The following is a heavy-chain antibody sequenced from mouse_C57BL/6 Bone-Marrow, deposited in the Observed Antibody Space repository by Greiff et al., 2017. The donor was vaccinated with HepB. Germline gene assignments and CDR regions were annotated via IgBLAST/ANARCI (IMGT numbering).Heavy chain of an antibody. CDR2: IYPYNGVS. V-gene: IGHV1-31*01. D-gene: IGHD1-1*01. J-gene: IGHJ2*01. CDR1: GYSFTGYY. CDR3: ARPRYYGSSSYFDY. Sequence: EVQVVESGPELVKPGASVKISCKASGYSFTGYYMHWVKQSHGNILDWIGYIYPYNGVSSYNQKFKGKATLTVDKSSSTAYMELRSLTSEDSAVYYCARPRYYGSSSYFDYWGQGTTLTVSS.